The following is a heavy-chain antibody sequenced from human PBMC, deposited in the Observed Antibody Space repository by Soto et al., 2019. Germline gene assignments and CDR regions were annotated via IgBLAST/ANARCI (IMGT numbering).Heavy chain of an antibody. CDR1: GFTFSRHW. V-gene: IGHV3-74*01. CDR3: AREVIEVLGAIRWFAP. Sequence: EVQLVESGGGLVQPGGSLRLSCAASGFTFSRHWMHWVRQVPGKGPVWVARIAGDGSSTDYADSVKGRFTIARDNAKNTVYLQMNSLRAEDTAVYFCAREVIEVLGAIRWFAPWGQGTQVTVSS. CDR2: IAGDGSST. D-gene: IGHD6-19*01. J-gene: IGHJ5*01.